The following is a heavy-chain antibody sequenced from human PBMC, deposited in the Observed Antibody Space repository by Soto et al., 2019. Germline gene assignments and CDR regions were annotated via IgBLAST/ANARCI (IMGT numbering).Heavy chain of an antibody. D-gene: IGHD2-15*01. CDR3: AADLCGGSCRDYYYYYYMDV. J-gene: IGHJ6*03. V-gene: IGHV1-58*02. CDR1: GFTFTSSA. Sequence: GASVKVSCKASGFTFTSSAMQWVRQARGQHLEWIGWIVVGSGNTNYAQKFQERVTITRDMSTSTAYMELSSLRSEDTAVYYCAADLCGGSCRDYYYYYYMDVWGKGTTVTVSS. CDR2: IVVGSGNT.